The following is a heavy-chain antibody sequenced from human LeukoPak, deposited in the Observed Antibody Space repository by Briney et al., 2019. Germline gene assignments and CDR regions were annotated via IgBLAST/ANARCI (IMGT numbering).Heavy chain of an antibody. CDR2: INHSGST. V-gene: IGHV4-34*01. CDR1: GGSFSGYY. Sequence: PSETLSLTCAVYGGSFSGYYWSWIRQPPGKGLEWIGEINHSGSTNYNPSLKSRVTILGDTSKRQFSLTLSSVTAADTAVYYCAIFHRHYFPTGQQFPVNYGGFDIWGQGTMVTVSS. CDR3: AIFHRHYFPTGQQFPVNYGGFDI. D-gene: IGHD3/OR15-3a*01. J-gene: IGHJ3*02.